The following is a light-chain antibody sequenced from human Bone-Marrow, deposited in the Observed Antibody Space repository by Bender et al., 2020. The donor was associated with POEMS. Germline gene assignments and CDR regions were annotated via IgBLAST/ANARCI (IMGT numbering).Light chain of an antibody. CDR2: EVI. Sequence: QSALTQPPSVSGSPGQSVTISCTGTSSDVGSYNRVSWYQQPPGTAPKLIIYEVIKRPSGVPDRFSGSKSGNTASLTVSGLQAEDEADYYCSTYTSSSSLVFGTGTKVTVL. CDR3: STYTSSSSLV. CDR1: SSDVGSYNR. V-gene: IGLV2-18*02. J-gene: IGLJ1*01.